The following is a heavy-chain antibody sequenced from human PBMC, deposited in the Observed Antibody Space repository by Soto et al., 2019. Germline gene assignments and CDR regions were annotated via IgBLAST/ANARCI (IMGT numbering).Heavy chain of an antibody. Sequence: LRLSCAASGFTFSSYAMSWVRQAPGKGLEWVSAISGSGGSTYYADSVKGRFTISRDNSKNTLYLQMNSLRAEDTAVYYCATLPNVDGGVGGRYFDLWGRGTLVTVSS. D-gene: IGHD4-17*01. CDR1: GFTFSSYA. CDR2: ISGSGGST. V-gene: IGHV3-23*01. CDR3: ATLPNVDGGVGGRYFDL. J-gene: IGHJ2*01.